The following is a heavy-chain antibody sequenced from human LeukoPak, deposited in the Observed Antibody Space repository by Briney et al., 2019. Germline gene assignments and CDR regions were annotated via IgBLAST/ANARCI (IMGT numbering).Heavy chain of an antibody. CDR2: TGSNGVT. V-gene: IGHV3-23*01. CDR1: GFTFRTYA. D-gene: IGHD3-22*01. J-gene: IGHJ4*02. Sequence: GGFLRLSCTGSGFTFRTYAFSWVRQAPGKGLEWVSATGSNGVTYYADSVKGRFTISRDNSKNALYLQMNGLRADDTAVYYCGIRDTSDYYVFWGQGTLVTVSS. CDR3: GIRDTSDYYVF.